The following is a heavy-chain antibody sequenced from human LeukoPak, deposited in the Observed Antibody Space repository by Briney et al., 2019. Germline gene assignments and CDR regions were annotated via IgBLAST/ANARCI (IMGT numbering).Heavy chain of an antibody. CDR1: GFSFNRDW. CDR3: ARGGDGSNSLINY. J-gene: IGHJ4*02. V-gene: IGHV3-74*01. Sequence: PGGSLRLSCAASGFSFNRDWMHWVRQVPGKGRVWVSRINSDGSTTNYADSVKGRFTISRDNTKSMMYLQMNSLSVEDTAVYYCARGGDGSNSLINYWGQGTLVTVSS. D-gene: IGHD5-24*01. CDR2: INSDGSTT.